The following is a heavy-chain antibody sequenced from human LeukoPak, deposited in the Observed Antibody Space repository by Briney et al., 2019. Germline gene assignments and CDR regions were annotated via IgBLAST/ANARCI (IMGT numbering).Heavy chain of an antibody. Sequence: SETLSLTCTVSGGSISSYYWSWIRQPPGKGLEWIGYIYYSGSTNYNPSLKSRVTMSVDMSKNRFSLRLRSVTAADTAMYYCARARGQWGTYYPPRAFDIWGQGTMVTVSS. CDR2: IYYSGST. D-gene: IGHD3-10*01. CDR1: GGSISSYY. CDR3: ARARGQWGTYYPPRAFDI. J-gene: IGHJ3*02. V-gene: IGHV4-59*12.